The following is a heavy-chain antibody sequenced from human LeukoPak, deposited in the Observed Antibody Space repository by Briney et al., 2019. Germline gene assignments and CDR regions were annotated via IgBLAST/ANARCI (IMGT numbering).Heavy chain of an antibody. CDR3: AKKEFFYDYVWGSYRLGDAFDI. D-gene: IGHD3-16*02. Sequence: GGSLRLSCAASGFTFSSYAMSWVRQDPGKGLEWVSAISGSGGRTYYADCGKGRCSRYRDKSKNTLYLQMNSLRAEDTAVHYCAKKEFFYDYVWGSYRLGDAFDIWGQGTMVTVSS. CDR1: GFTFSSYA. V-gene: IGHV3-23*01. J-gene: IGHJ3*02. CDR2: ISGSGGRT.